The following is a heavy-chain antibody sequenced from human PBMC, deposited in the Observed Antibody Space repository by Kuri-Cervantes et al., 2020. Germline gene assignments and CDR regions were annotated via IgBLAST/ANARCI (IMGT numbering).Heavy chain of an antibody. CDR1: GGSISSGDYY. CDR3: ARGSLERAY. V-gene: IGHV4-30-4*01. Sequence: SETLSLTCTVSGGSISSGDYYWSWIRQPPGKGLEWTGEINHSGSTNYNPSLKSRVTISVDTSKNQFSLKVSSVTAADTAVYYCARGSLERAYWGQGTLVTVSS. J-gene: IGHJ4*02. CDR2: INHSGST. D-gene: IGHD1-1*01.